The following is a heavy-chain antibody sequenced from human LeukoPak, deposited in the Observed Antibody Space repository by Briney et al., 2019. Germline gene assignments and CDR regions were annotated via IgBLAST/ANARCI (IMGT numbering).Heavy chain of an antibody. V-gene: IGHV1-18*01. CDR3: AMSHSSTSFYDMDV. CDR1: GYTFTSYG. D-gene: IGHD2-2*01. J-gene: IGHJ6*03. CDR2: ISAYNGNT. Sequence: GASVKVSCKASGYTFTSYGISWARQAPGQGLEWMGWISAYNGNTNYAQKLQGRVTMTTDTSTSTAYMELRSLRSDDTAVYYCAMSHSSTSFYDMDVWGKGTTVTVSS.